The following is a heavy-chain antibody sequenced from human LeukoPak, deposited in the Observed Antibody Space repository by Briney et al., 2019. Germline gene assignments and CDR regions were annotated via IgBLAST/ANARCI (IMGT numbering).Heavy chain of an antibody. V-gene: IGHV1-18*01. Sequence: ASVKVSCKASGYTFTSYGISWVRQAPGQGLEWMGWISAYNGNTNYAQKLQGRVTMTTDTSTSTAYMELRSLRSDDTAVYYCARDPYYYDSSGYYRPEGAFDIWGQGQWSPSLQ. CDR1: GYTFTSYG. CDR3: ARDPYYYDSSGYYRPEGAFDI. D-gene: IGHD3-22*01. J-gene: IGHJ3*02. CDR2: ISAYNGNT.